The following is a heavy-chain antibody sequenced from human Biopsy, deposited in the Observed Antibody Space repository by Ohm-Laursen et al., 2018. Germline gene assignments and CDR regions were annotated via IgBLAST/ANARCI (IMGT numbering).Heavy chain of an antibody. CDR2: IDGSGSST. Sequence: SLRLSCAASGFTFSSYAMTWVHQAPGKGLEWVSGIDGSGSSTYYADSVKGRFTISRDNSKNTLYLQMNSLRAEDTAVYYCAEGDWIYYFDYWGQGTLVTVSS. D-gene: IGHD2-21*02. J-gene: IGHJ4*02. V-gene: IGHV3-23*05. CDR1: GFTFSSYA. CDR3: AEGDWIYYFDY.